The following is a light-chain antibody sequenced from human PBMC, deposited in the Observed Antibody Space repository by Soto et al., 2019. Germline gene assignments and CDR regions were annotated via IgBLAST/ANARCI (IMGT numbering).Light chain of an antibody. CDR1: QGISNY. Sequence: DIQMTQSPSSLSASVGARVAITCRASQGISNYLAWYQQKPGKVPELLIYAASTLQSGVPSRFSGSGSGADFPLTISSLQPEDVATYYCQNYNSAPFAFGPGTKVDLK. CDR3: QNYNSAPFA. CDR2: AAS. J-gene: IGKJ3*01. V-gene: IGKV1-27*01.